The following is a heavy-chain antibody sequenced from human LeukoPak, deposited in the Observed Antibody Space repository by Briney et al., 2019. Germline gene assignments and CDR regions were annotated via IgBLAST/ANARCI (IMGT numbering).Heavy chain of an antibody. CDR2: ISYDGSNK. Sequence: EGSLRLSCAASGFTFSSYAMHWVRQAPGKGLEWVAVISYDGSNKYYVDSVKGRFTISRDNSKNTLYLQMNSLRAEDTAVYYCARDGYFDYWGQGTLVTVSS. CDR1: GFTFSSYA. CDR3: ARDGYFDY. J-gene: IGHJ4*02. V-gene: IGHV3-30-3*01.